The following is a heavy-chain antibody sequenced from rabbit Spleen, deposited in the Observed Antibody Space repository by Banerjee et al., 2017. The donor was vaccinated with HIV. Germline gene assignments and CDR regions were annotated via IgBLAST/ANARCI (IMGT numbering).Heavy chain of an antibody. CDR3: ARDTSSSFSSYGMAL. CDR2: IDAGSSGFT. Sequence: QSLEESGGDLVKPGASLTLTCKASGVSFSISSYMCWVRQAPGKGLEWIACIDAGSSGFTSFATWAKCRFSISKPSSTTVSLQMTRLTAADTATYFCARDTSSSFSSYGMALWGQGTLVTVS. CDR1: GVSFSISSY. V-gene: IGHV1S40*01. J-gene: IGHJ6*01. D-gene: IGHD1-1*01.